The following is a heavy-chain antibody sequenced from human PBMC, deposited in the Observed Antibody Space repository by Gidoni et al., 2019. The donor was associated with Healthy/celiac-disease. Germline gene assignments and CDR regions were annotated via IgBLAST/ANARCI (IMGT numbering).Heavy chain of an antibody. D-gene: IGHD3-3*01. CDR2: ISGSGGST. V-gene: IGHV3-23*01. J-gene: IGHJ4*02. CDR3: AKGGWDFWSGYYMGY. Sequence: EVQLLESGGGLVQPGGSLRLSCAASGFTFSSYAMSWVRQAPGKGLELVSAISGSGGSTYYADSVKGRFTISRDNSKNTLYLQMNSLRAEDTAVYYCAKGGWDFWSGYYMGYWGQGTLVTVSS. CDR1: GFTFSSYA.